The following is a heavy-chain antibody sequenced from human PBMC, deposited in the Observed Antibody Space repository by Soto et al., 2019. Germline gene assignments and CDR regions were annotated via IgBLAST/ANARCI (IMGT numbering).Heavy chain of an antibody. D-gene: IGHD6-13*01. V-gene: IGHV3-30*18. CDR3: AKDREYSSSWGYFDY. CDR2: ISYDGSNK. Sequence: QVQLVESGGGVVQPGRSLRLSCAASGFTFSSYGMHWVRQAPGKGLEWVAVISYDGSNKYYADSVKGQFTISRDNSKNTLYLQMNSLRAEDTAVYYCAKDREYSSSWGYFDYWGQGTLVTVSS. J-gene: IGHJ4*02. CDR1: GFTFSSYG.